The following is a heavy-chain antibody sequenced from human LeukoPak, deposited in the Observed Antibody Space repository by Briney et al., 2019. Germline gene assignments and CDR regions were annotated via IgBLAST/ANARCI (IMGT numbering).Heavy chain of an antibody. Sequence: SVKVSCKASGGTFSSYAISWVRQAPGQGLEWMGGIIPIFATANYAQKFQGRVTITADESTSTAYMELSSLRSEDTAVYYCARGPITTRSHFDYWGQGTLVTVPS. V-gene: IGHV1-69*13. J-gene: IGHJ4*02. D-gene: IGHD3-22*01. CDR1: GGTFSSYA. CDR2: IIPIFATA. CDR3: ARGPITTRSHFDY.